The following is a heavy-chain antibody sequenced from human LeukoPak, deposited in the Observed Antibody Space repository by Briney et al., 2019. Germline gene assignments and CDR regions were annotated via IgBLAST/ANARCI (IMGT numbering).Heavy chain of an antibody. CDR1: GGTFSSYA. J-gene: IGHJ5*02. CDR3: ARGCVVRGVNSHSWFVP. Sequence: SVKVSCKASGGTFSSYAISWVRQAPGQGLEWMGGIIPIFGTANYAQKFQGRVTITADESTSTAYMELSSLRSEDTAVYYCARGCVVRGVNSHSWFVPWGQGTLVTVSS. D-gene: IGHD3-10*01. V-gene: IGHV1-69*13. CDR2: IIPIFGTA.